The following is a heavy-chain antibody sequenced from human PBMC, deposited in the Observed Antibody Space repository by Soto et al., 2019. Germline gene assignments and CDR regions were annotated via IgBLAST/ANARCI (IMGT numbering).Heavy chain of an antibody. CDR1: GYSFNSYL. CDR2: VDPGDSET. J-gene: IGHJ4*02. V-gene: IGHV5-51*01. CDR3: ARQLTAAADIDY. Sequence: GESLKISCKGSGYSFNSYLIAWVRQMPGKGLEWMGIVDPGDSETRYSPSFQGQVTISVDKSITTAYLQWTRLKASDTAMYYCARQLTAAADIDYWGQGTLVTVSS. D-gene: IGHD6-13*01.